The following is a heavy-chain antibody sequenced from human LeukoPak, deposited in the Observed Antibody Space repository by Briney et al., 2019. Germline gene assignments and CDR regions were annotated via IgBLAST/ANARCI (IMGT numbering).Heavy chain of an antibody. CDR3: AREWSTMVRQDAFDI. J-gene: IGHJ3*02. CDR2: ISSSSSYI. Sequence: GGSLRLSCAASGFTFSSYAMNWVRQAPGKGLEWVSSISSSSSYIYYADSVKGRFTISRDNAKNSLYLQMNSLRAEDTAVYYCAREWSTMVRQDAFDIWGQGTMVTVSS. V-gene: IGHV3-21*01. CDR1: GFTFSSYA. D-gene: IGHD3-10*01.